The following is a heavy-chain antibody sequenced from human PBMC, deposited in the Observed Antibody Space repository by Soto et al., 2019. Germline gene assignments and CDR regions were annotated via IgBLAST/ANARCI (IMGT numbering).Heavy chain of an antibody. CDR1: GGSVSSSNW. D-gene: IGHD2-21*02. J-gene: IGHJ3*02. CDR2: IYHSGSA. V-gene: IGHV4-4*02. CDR3: GRVPGVVVSADDAFDI. Sequence: QVQLQESGPGLVKPSGTLSLTCAVSGGSVSSSNWWSWVRQSPGKGLEWMGEIYHSGSAHYNPSLKIRATISLDKSKNQFSLRLTSVPAADTAVYYWGRVPGVVVSADDAFDIWGPGKRVIVSS.